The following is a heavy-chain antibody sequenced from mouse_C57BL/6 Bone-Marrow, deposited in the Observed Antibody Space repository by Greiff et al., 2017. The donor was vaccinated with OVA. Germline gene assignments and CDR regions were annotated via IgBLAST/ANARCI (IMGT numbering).Heavy chain of an antibody. Sequence: EVKLMESGGGLVKPGGSLKLSCAASGFTFSSYTMSWVRQTPEKRLEWVATISGGGGNTYYPDSVKGRFTNSRDNAKNTLYLQMSSLRSEDTALYYCARIYGNLAWFAYWGQGTLVTVSA. CDR1: GFTFSSYT. CDR2: ISGGGGNT. V-gene: IGHV5-9*01. J-gene: IGHJ3*01. D-gene: IGHD2-1*01. CDR3: ARIYGNLAWFAY.